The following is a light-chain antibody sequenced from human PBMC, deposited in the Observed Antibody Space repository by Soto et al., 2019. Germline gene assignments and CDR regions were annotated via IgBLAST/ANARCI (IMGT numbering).Light chain of an antibody. J-gene: IGKJ1*01. CDR2: KAS. CDR1: QSISSW. V-gene: IGKV1-5*03. CDR3: QQYSVYSWT. Sequence: DIQMTQSPSTLSASVGDRVTITCRASQSISSWLAWYQQKPGEAPKLLIYKASSLDSGVPSRFSGSGSGTEFTLTISSLQPDDFAAYYCQQYSVYSWTFGQGT.